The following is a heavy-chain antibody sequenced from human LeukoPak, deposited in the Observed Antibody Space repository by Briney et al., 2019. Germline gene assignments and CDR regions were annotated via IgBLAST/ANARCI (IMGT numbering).Heavy chain of an antibody. CDR2: INHSGST. Sequence: SETLSLPCAVYGGSFSGYYWSWIRQPPGKGLEWIEEINHSGSTNYNPSLKSRVTISVDTSKNQFSLKLSSVTAADTAVYYCARDEIAAAGPGWFDPWGQGTLFTVSS. J-gene: IGHJ5*02. D-gene: IGHD6-13*01. CDR1: GGSFSGYY. CDR3: ARDEIAAAGPGWFDP. V-gene: IGHV4-34*01.